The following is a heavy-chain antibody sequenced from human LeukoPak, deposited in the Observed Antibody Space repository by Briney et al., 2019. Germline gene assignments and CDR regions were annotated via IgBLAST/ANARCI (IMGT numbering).Heavy chain of an antibody. J-gene: IGHJ4*02. V-gene: IGHV1-3*03. CDR1: GYTFTNYA. Sequence: ASVKVSCKASGYTFTNYAMQWVRQAPGQRLEWMGWINAGNGKTKYSQEFQGRVTITRDTSANIAYMEVSSLRSDDMAVYYCASPSLSYYYDSSGLQNFDYWGQGTLVTVSS. D-gene: IGHD3-22*01. CDR2: INAGNGKT. CDR3: ASPSLSYYYDSSGLQNFDY.